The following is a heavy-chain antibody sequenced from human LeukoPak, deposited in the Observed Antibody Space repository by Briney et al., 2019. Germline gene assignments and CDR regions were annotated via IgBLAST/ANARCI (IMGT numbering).Heavy chain of an antibody. CDR3: ARDSGDPYCGGDCYSRDAFDI. CDR1: GGTFSSYV. D-gene: IGHD2-21*02. CDR2: IIPIFGTA. J-gene: IGHJ3*02. V-gene: IGHV1-69*06. Sequence: GASVKVSCKASGGTFSSYVINWVRQAPGQGLEWMGGIIPIFGTANYAQKFQGRVTITADKSTSTAYMELSSLRSEDTAVYYCARDSGDPYCGGDCYSRDAFDIWGQGTMVTVSS.